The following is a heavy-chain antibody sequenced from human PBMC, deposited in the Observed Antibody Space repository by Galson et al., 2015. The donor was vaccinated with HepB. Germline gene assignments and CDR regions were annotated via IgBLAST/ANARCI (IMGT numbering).Heavy chain of an antibody. V-gene: IGHV1-18*04. D-gene: IGHD2-21*01. Sequence: SCKASGYSFTDYGISWVRQAPGQGLEWLGWISAYNGNTKYGQKFQGRLTLTTDTSTSTAYMELRSLKSDDTAVYYCARDVSTIVALDYWGQGTLVTVSS. CDR3: ARDVSTIVALDY. CDR1: GYSFTDYG. CDR2: ISAYNGNT. J-gene: IGHJ4*02.